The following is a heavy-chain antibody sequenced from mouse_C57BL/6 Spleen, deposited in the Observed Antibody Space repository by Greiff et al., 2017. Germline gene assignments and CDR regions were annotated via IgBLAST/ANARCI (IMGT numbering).Heavy chain of an antibody. V-gene: IGHV1-55*01. CDR3: ARIYDGYSIYAMDY. J-gene: IGHJ4*01. CDR2: IYPGSGST. D-gene: IGHD2-3*01. Sequence: VQLQQPGAELVKPGASVKMSCKASGYTFTSYWITWVKQRPGQGLEWIGDIYPGSGSTNYNEKFKSKATLTVDTSSSTAYMQLSSLTSEDSAVYYCARIYDGYSIYAMDYWGQGTSVTVSS. CDR1: GYTFTSYW.